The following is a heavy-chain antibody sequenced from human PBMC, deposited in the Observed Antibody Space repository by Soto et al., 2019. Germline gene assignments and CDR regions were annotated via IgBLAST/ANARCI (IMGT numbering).Heavy chain of an antibody. Sequence: GGSLRLSCAASGFTFSSYGMHWVRQAPGKGLEWVAVISYDGSNKCYADSVKGRFTISRDNSKNTLYLQMNSLRAEDTAVYYCAKGSTIFGVVIDGMDVWGQGTTVTVSS. V-gene: IGHV3-30*18. J-gene: IGHJ6*02. CDR1: GFTFSSYG. CDR3: AKGSTIFGVVIDGMDV. D-gene: IGHD3-3*01. CDR2: ISYDGSNK.